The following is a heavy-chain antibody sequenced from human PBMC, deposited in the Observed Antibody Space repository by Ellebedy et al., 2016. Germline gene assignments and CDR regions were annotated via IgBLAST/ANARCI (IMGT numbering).Heavy chain of an antibody. CDR3: AREAVAAAKDAYDM. D-gene: IGHD6-19*01. V-gene: IGHV4-59*01. CDR2: IYSSGTT. Sequence: SETLSLXXSVSTASLSPYYWSWIRQTPGKPLEWIGYIYSSGTTNYSPSLKSRVTISLDVSKDQFSLNLLSVTAADTAVYYCAREAVAAAKDAYDMWGQGKWVTVSS. CDR1: TASLSPYY. J-gene: IGHJ3*02.